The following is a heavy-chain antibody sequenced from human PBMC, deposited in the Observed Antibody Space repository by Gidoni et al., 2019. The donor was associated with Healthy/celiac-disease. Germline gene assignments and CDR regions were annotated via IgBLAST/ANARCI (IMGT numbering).Heavy chain of an antibody. CDR2: ISRSSSYI. Sequence: EVQLVESGGGLVKPGGSLRLSCAASGFTFSSYSMTWVRQAPGKGLECVSSISRSSSYIYYADSVKGRFTISRDNAKNSLYLQMNSLRAEDTAVYYCAREGTYYDILTGYPDAFDIWGQGTMVTVSS. CDR3: AREGTYYDILTGYPDAFDI. D-gene: IGHD3-9*01. CDR1: GFTFSSYS. V-gene: IGHV3-21*01. J-gene: IGHJ3*02.